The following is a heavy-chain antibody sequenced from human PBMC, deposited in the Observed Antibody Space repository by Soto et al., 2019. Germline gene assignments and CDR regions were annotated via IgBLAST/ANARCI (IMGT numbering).Heavy chain of an antibody. V-gene: IGHV1-69*13. CDR2: IIPIFGSA. Sequence: SVKVSCKASGGTLSDYAFSWVRQAPGQGLEWMGGIIPIFGSANYAQKLQGRVTITADESASIAYMEVNGLRSEDTAVYYCARGIWVATTADYYLDSWGQATLVTVSS. J-gene: IGHJ4*02. D-gene: IGHD5-12*01. CDR3: ARGIWVATTADYYLDS. CDR1: GGTLSDYA.